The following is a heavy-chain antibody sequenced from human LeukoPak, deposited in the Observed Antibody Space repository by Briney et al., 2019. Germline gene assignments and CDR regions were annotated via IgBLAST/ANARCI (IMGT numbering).Heavy chain of an antibody. J-gene: IGHJ4*02. CDR3: AKGGGAHYDTSGYLTA. Sequence: PGGSLRLSCAASGFTFSSYAMSWVRQAPGKGLEWVSAISGSGGSTYYADSVKGRFTISRDNSKNTLYLQMNTLRAEDTAVYYCAKGGGAHYDTSGYLTAWGQGTLVTVSS. CDR1: GFTFSSYA. CDR2: ISGSGGST. D-gene: IGHD3-22*01. V-gene: IGHV3-23*01.